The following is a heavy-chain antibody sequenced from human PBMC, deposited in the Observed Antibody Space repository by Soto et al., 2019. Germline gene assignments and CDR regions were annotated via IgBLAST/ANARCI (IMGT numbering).Heavy chain of an antibody. CDR1: GLTFSSYN. D-gene: IGHD3-9*01. J-gene: IGHJ6*02. CDR3: VRDRVRDILTGSYGMDV. V-gene: IGHV3-48*01. Sequence: EVQLVESGGGLVQPGGSLRLSCAASGLTFSSYNVNWVRQAPGKGLEWVSYISGSSGTIYYADSVKGRLTISIDNAMNSLYLQMNGLRVEDPAVYYFVRDRVRDILTGSYGMDVWCQGTTLTVSS. CDR2: ISGSSGTI.